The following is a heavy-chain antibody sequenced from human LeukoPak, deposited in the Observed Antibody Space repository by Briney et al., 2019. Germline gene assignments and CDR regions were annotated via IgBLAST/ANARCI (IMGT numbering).Heavy chain of an antibody. J-gene: IGHJ6*02. Sequence: GGPLRLSCAASGFTVSSNYMSWVRQAPGNGLEWVSVIYSGGSTYYADSVKGRFTISRDNSKNTLYLQMNSLRAEDTAEYYCARAEVGAAAGYYYGMDVWGQGTTVTVSS. CDR3: ARAEVGAAAGYYYGMDV. CDR1: GFTVSSNY. CDR2: IYSGGST. D-gene: IGHD6-13*01. V-gene: IGHV3-66*01.